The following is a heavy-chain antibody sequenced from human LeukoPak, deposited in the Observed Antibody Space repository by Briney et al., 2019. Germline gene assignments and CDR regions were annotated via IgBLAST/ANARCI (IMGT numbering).Heavy chain of an antibody. V-gene: IGHV4-38-2*01. Sequence: PSETLSLTCAVSRYSISSGYYWGWIRQPPGKGLGWIGSIYHSGSAYYNPPLKSRVTISVDTSKNQFSLKLSSVTAADTAVYYCARSLVKYYFDYWGQGTLVSVSS. CDR3: ARSLVKYYFDY. CDR1: RYSISSGYY. CDR2: IYHSGSA. D-gene: IGHD2-21*01. J-gene: IGHJ4*02.